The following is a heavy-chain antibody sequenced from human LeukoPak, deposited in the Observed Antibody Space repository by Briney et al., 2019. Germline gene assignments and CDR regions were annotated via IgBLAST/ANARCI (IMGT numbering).Heavy chain of an antibody. CDR1: GGSFSGYY. D-gene: IGHD4-17*01. J-gene: IGHJ6*03. V-gene: IGHV4-34*01. CDR3: ARLLPDYGDYRFREYYYYMDV. Sequence: SETLSLTCAVYGGSFSGYYWSWIRQPPGKGLEWIGEINHSGSTNYNPSLKSRVTISVDTSKNQFSLKLSSVTAADTAVYYCARLLPDYGDYRFREYYYYMDVWGKGTTVTISS. CDR2: INHSGST.